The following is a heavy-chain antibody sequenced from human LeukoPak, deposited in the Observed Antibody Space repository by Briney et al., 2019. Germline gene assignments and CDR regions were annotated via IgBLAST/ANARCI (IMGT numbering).Heavy chain of an antibody. J-gene: IGHJ5*02. V-gene: IGHV4-59*08. Sequence: SETLSLTCTVSGGSISSYFWSWIRQSPGKGLEWIGYIYYSGSTNYNPPLKSRVTVSVDTSRNQFSLNLSSVTAADTAVYYCARHSFPYCDSNTCSPYRWFDTWGQGTLVTVSS. CDR3: ARHSFPYCDSNTCSPYRWFDT. CDR1: GGSISSYF. CDR2: IYYSGST. D-gene: IGHD2-21*01.